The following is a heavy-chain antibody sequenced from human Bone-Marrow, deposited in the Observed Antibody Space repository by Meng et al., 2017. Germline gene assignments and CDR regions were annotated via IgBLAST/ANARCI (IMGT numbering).Heavy chain of an antibody. D-gene: IGHD1-1*01. CDR3: EGYHNWKSGY. CDR1: GFTFSSSD. Sequence: QVMLVESGGGVVQLGRSLRLYCAAAGFTFSSSDMHWVRQAPGKGLEWEAVVTPDGRTKNYADSVKGRFSISRDNSKNTFFLEMNSLRVDDSGIYFCEGYHNWKSGYWCLGTLVTVSS. CDR2: VTPDGRTK. V-gene: IGHV3-30*03. J-gene: IGHJ4*02.